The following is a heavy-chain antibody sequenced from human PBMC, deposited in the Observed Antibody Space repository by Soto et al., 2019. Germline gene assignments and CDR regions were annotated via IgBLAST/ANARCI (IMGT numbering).Heavy chain of an antibody. CDR3: ARENTMVRGVINIYYYYYMDV. V-gene: IGHV3-7*01. D-gene: IGHD3-10*01. J-gene: IGHJ6*03. CDR2: IKQDGSEK. CDR1: GFTFSSYW. Sequence: PGGSLRLSCAASGFTFSSYWMSWVRQAPGKGLEWVANIKQDGSEKYYVDSVKGRFTISRDNAKNSLYLQMNSLRAEDTAVYYCARENTMVRGVINIYYYYYMDVWGKGTTVTVSS.